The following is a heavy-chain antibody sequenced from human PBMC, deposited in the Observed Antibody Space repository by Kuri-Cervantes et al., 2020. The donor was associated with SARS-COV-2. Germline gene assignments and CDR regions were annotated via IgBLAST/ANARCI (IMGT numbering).Heavy chain of an antibody. CDR3: ARGGLRPRGAGYYYGMDV. D-gene: IGHD2-8*01. CDR2: IWYDGSNK. V-gene: IGHV3-33*08. CDR1: GFTFSSYS. Sequence: GGSLRLSCAASGFTFSSYSMNWVRQAPGKGLEWVAVIWYDGSNKYHADSVKGRFTISRDNSKNTLYLQMNSLRAEDTAVYHCARGGLRPRGAGYYYGMDVWGQGTTVTVSS. J-gene: IGHJ6*02.